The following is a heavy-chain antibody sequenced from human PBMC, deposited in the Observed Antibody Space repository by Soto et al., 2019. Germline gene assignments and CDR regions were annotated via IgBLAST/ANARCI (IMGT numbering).Heavy chain of an antibody. CDR1: GFTFSSYA. D-gene: IGHD3-10*01. CDR2: ISYDGSNK. J-gene: IGHJ6*02. V-gene: IGHV3-30-3*01. Sequence: PGGSLRLSCAASGFTFSSYAMHWVRQAPGKGLEWVAVISYDGSNKYYADSVKGRFTISRDNSKNTLYLQMNSLRAEDTAVYYCARDHGEDYYYGMDVWGQGTTVTSP. CDR3: ARDHGEDYYYGMDV.